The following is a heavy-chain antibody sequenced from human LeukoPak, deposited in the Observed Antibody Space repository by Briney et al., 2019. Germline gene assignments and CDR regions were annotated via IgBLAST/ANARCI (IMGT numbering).Heavy chain of an antibody. CDR1: GYNFTNYW. D-gene: IGHD2-2*01. CDR3: ARQGPLGYCSSPSCFPSFDY. V-gene: IGHV5-51*01. CDR2: MHPGDSDT. Sequence: GESLKISCKGSGYNFTNYWIAWVRQMPGKGLEWMGIMHPGDSDTRYSPSFQGQVTISTDKSISTAYLQWSSLKASDTAIYYCARQGPLGYCSSPSCFPSFDYWGQGTLVTVSS. J-gene: IGHJ4*02.